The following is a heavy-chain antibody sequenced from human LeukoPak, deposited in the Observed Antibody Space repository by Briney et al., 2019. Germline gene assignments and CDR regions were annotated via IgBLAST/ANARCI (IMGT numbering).Heavy chain of an antibody. J-gene: IGHJ4*02. CDR2: IYYSGST. V-gene: IGHV4-39*07. CDR1: GGSISSYY. Sequence: PSETLSLTRTVSGGSISSYYWSWIRQPPGKGLEWIGSIYYSGSTYYNPSLKSRVTISVDTSKNQFSLKLSSVTAADTAVYYCAREALAYCGGDCSFEDYWGQGTLVTVSS. D-gene: IGHD2-21*02. CDR3: AREALAYCGGDCSFEDY.